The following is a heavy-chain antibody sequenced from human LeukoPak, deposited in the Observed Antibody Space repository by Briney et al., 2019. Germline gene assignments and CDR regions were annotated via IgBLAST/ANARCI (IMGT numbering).Heavy chain of an antibody. CDR1: GFTFSYYE. V-gene: IGHV3-48*03. CDR2: ITGGSTTK. J-gene: IGHJ4*02. D-gene: IGHD6-19*01. Sequence: GGSLRLSCAASGFTFSYYEMIWVRQAPGKGLEWVSYITGGSTTKNYADSVKGRFTISRDNAKKSLYLQMNSLRAEDTAIYYCARDGDIAVATAPYYFDYWGQGILVTVSS. CDR3: ARDGDIAVATAPYYFDY.